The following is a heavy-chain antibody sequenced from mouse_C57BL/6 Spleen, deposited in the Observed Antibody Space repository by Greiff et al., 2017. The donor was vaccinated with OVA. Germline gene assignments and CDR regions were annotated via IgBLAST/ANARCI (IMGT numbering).Heavy chain of an antibody. CDR1: GFTFSSYT. CDR3: ARQGLPFFDC. J-gene: IGHJ2*01. CDR2: ISGGGGNT. D-gene: IGHD2-4*01. V-gene: IGHV5-9*01. Sequence: EVQRVESGGGLVKPGGSLKLSCAASGFTFSSYTMSWVRQTPEKRLEWVATISGGGGNTYYPDSVKGRFTISRDNAKNTLYLQMSSLRSEDTALYYCARQGLPFFDCWGKGTTVTVSS.